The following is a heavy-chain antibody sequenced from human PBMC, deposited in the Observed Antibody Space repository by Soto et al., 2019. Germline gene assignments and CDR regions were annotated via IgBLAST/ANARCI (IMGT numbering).Heavy chain of an antibody. CDR2: IYYSGST. CDR1: GDSISSYS. CDR3: ARDKVNIGVDGTHYFYGMDV. Sequence: SETLSLTCTVSGDSISSYSWSWIRQPPGKGLEWIGYIYYSGSTKYNPSLKSRATISVDTSKNQFSLKLSSVTAADTAVYYCARDKVNIGVDGTHYFYGMDVWGQGTTVTVSS. V-gene: IGHV4-59*01. D-gene: IGHD6-19*01. J-gene: IGHJ6*02.